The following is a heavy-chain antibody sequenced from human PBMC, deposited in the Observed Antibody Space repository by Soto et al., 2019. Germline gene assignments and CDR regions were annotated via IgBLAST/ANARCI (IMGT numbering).Heavy chain of an antibody. J-gene: IGHJ4*02. V-gene: IGHV3-74*01. CDR2: INTAGSTT. CDR1: GFTFSNYW. D-gene: IGHD6-19*01. Sequence: GGSLRLSCAASGFTFSNYWMHWVRQAPGKGLVWVSRINTAGSTTNYADSVKGRFSISRDNAKNTLYLQMNSLRAEDTAVYYCTIDLRPPGGLAVSFDYWGQGALVTVSS. CDR3: TIDLRPPGGLAVSFDY.